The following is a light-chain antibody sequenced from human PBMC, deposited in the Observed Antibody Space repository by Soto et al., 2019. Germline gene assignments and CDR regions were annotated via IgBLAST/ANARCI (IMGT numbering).Light chain of an antibody. CDR3: QQYNNYPYT. Sequence: DIQMTQSPSTLSASVGDRVTITCRASQSISNWLAWSQQKPGKAPKLLIFDASSLETGVPSRFSGSGSGTEFTLTISSLQPDDFATYYCQQYNNYPYTFGQGTKLEIK. CDR2: DAS. V-gene: IGKV1-5*01. J-gene: IGKJ2*01. CDR1: QSISNW.